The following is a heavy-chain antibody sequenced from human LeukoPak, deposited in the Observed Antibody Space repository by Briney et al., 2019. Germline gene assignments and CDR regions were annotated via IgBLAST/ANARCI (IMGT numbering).Heavy chain of an antibody. V-gene: IGHV3-9*01. D-gene: IGHD6-13*01. Sequence: GGSRRLSCATSGFTFDDYAMHWVRQAPGKGLEWVSGISWNSGSMDYADSVKGRFTISRDNAKNSLYLQMNSLRAEDTAFYYGAKADSSTFPTEYFQHWGQGTLVTVSS. CDR3: AKADSSTFPTEYFQH. CDR1: GFTFDDYA. J-gene: IGHJ1*01. CDR2: ISWNSGSM.